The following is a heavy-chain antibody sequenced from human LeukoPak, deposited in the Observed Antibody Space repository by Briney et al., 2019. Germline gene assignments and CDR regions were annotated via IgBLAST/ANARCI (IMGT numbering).Heavy chain of an antibody. CDR1: GFTFSGIW. CDR3: ARSSYSSSSSV. J-gene: IGHJ3*01. CDR2: INSDGSEG. V-gene: IGHV3-7*03. Sequence: GGSLRLSCAVSGFTFSGIWMSWSRQAPGKGLEWVASINSDGSEGYYADVVKGRFTISRDNAKNSLYLQINSLRAEDTAVYYCARSSYSSSSSVWGQGTMVTVSS. D-gene: IGHD6-6*01.